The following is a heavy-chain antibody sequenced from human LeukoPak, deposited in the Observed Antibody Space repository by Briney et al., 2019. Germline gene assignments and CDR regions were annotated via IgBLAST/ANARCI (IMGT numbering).Heavy chain of an antibody. Sequence: SVKVSCKASGGTFSSYTFSWVRQAPGQGLEWMGGIIPIFGTANYAQKFQGRVTITADESTSTAYMELRSLRSDDTAVYYCARGPIIDIAIVPAADEYYYMDVWGKGTTVTVSS. CDR3: ARGPIIDIAIVPAADEYYYMDV. J-gene: IGHJ6*03. CDR1: GGTFSSYT. V-gene: IGHV1-69*13. CDR2: IIPIFGTA. D-gene: IGHD2-2*01.